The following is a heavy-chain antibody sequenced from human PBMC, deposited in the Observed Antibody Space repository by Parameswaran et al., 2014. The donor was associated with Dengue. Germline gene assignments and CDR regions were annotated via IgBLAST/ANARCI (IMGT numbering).Heavy chain of an antibody. V-gene: IGHV3-7*01. CDR2: IKQDGSEK. J-gene: IGHJ4*02. Sequence: VRQAPGKGLEWVANIKQDGSEKYYVDSVKGRFTISRDNAKNSLYLQMNSLRAEDTAVYYCASSVLGDYWGQGTLVTVSS. CDR3: ASSVLGDY. D-gene: IGHD3-16*01.